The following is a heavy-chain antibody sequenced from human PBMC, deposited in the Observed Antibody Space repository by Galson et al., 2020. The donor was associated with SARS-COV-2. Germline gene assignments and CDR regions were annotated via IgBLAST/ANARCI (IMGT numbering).Heavy chain of an antibody. CDR3: AKGSSGYYYDNWFEP. Sequence: GGSLRLSCSASGFTFSSYAMSWVRQAPGKGLEWVSVVSGTGSSTYYADSVKGRFTISRDNSKNTLFLQMNSLRAEDTAVYYCAKGSSGYYYDNWFEPGGQGTLVTVSS. J-gene: IGHJ5*02. V-gene: IGHV3-23*01. D-gene: IGHD3-22*01. CDR2: VSGTGSST. CDR1: GFTFSSYA.